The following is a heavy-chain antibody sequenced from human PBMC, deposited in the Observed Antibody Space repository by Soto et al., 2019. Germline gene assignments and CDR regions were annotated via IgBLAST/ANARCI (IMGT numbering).Heavy chain of an antibody. Sequence: SVKVSCKASGGTFSSYAISWVRQAPGQGLEWMGGIIPIFGTANYAQKFQGIVTITADESTSTAYMELSSLRSEDTAVYYCARGYNWNDENDYWGQGTLVTVSS. CDR3: ARGYNWNDENDY. CDR1: GGTFSSYA. CDR2: IIPIFGTA. J-gene: IGHJ4*02. D-gene: IGHD1-20*01. V-gene: IGHV1-69*13.